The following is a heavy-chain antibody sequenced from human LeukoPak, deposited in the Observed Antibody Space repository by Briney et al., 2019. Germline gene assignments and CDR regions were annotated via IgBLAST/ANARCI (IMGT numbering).Heavy chain of an antibody. Sequence: ASVKVSCKASGYTFTSYGLSWVRQAPGQGLEWMGWISAYNGNTNYAQKLQGRVTMTTDTSTSTAYMELRSLRSDDTAVYYCARGAPYTNHLRIDYWGQGTLVTVSS. CDR3: ARGAPYTNHLRIDY. CDR2: ISAYNGNT. J-gene: IGHJ4*02. V-gene: IGHV1-18*01. CDR1: GYTFTSYG.